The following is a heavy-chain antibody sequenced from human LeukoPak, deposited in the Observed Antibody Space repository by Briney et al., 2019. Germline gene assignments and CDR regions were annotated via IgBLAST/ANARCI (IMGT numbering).Heavy chain of an antibody. CDR2: ISYDGSNK. D-gene: IGHD5-18*01. Sequence: GGSLRLSCAASGFTFSTFAMVWVRQAPGKGLEWVAVISYDGSNKYYADSVKGRFTISRDNSKNTLYLQMNSLRAEDTAVYYCARGSGYSYGLDYWGQGTLVTVSS. CDR1: GFTFSTFA. CDR3: ARGSGYSYGLDY. V-gene: IGHV3-30*04. J-gene: IGHJ4*02.